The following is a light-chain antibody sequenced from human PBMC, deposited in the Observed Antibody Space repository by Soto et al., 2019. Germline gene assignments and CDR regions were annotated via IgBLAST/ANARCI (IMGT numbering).Light chain of an antibody. Sequence: EVVLTQSPVTLSLSPGERATLSCRASQSVGTFLAWYQQKPGQAPRLIIYDTSNRATGIPARFSGTGSGTDFALTISSEEPEDFAVYFCQHRTNWPRTFGQGTKLDIK. CDR3: QHRTNWPRT. CDR2: DTS. CDR1: QSVGTF. V-gene: IGKV3-11*01. J-gene: IGKJ2*01.